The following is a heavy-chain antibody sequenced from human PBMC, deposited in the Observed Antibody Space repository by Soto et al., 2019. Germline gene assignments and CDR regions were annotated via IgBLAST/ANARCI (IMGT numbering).Heavy chain of an antibody. CDR1: GDSVSSNSAA. Sequence: SQTLSLTCAISGDSVSSNSAAWNWIRQSPSRGLEWLGRTYYRSKWYNDYAVSVKSRITINPDTSKNQFTLQLNSVTPEDTAVYYCAREGSTSGRRWLQLPQPTDYGMDVWGQGTTVAVSS. D-gene: IGHD5-12*01. J-gene: IGHJ6*02. CDR2: TYYRSKWYN. CDR3: AREGSTSGRRWLQLPQPTDYGMDV. V-gene: IGHV6-1*01.